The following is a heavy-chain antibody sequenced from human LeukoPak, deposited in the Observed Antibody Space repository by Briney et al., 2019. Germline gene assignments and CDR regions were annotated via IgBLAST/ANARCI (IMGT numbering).Heavy chain of an antibody. D-gene: IGHD1-14*01. V-gene: IGHV3-53*01. J-gene: IGHJ5*02. CDR3: ATQGRKPNHRFDP. Sequence: PGGSLRLSCAASGLTVSSNYMTWVRQAPGKGLEWVAVLYIDDNTFYAHSVRRRFTVSRDDSTNTLYLQMNSLRAEDTAVYYCATQGRKPNHRFDPWGEGTLVTVPS. CDR1: GLTVSSNY. CDR2: LYIDDNT.